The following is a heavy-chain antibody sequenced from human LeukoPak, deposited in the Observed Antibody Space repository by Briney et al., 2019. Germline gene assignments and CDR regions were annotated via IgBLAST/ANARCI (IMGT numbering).Heavy chain of an antibody. CDR1: GGSFSGYY. CDR2: INHSGST. V-gene: IGHV4-34*01. Sequence: SETLSLTCAVSGGSFSGYYWTWIRQPPGKGLEWIGEINHSGSTNYNPSLKSRVTISVDTSKNQFSLKLSSVTAADTAVYYCARGRVWHAAMEFDYWGQGTLVTVSS. D-gene: IGHD5-18*01. CDR3: ARGRVWHAAMEFDY. J-gene: IGHJ4*02.